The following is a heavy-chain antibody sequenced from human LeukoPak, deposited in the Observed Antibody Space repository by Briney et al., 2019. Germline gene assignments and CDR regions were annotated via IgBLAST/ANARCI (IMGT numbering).Heavy chain of an antibody. CDR1: GGSISSGAYY. V-gene: IGHV4-31*03. Sequence: SETLSLTCTVSGGSISSGAYYWTWIRQYPGKGLELIGYIYNSGTTYYNPSFKSRLAVSADTSKDQFSPNLRSVTAADTAVYYCARALPYYDNSAYCDYWGQGTLVTVSS. J-gene: IGHJ4*02. D-gene: IGHD3-22*01. CDR3: ARALPYYDNSAYCDY. CDR2: IYNSGTT.